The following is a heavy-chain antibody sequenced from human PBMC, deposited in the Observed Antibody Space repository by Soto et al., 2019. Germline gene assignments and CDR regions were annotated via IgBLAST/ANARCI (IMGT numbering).Heavy chain of an antibody. V-gene: IGHV1-69*13. CDR2: IIPIFGTA. D-gene: IGHD6-19*01. J-gene: IGHJ4*02. Sequence: ASVKVSCKASGGTFSSYAISWVRQAPGQGLEWMGGIIPIFGTANYAQKFQGRVTITADESTSTAYMELSSLRSEDTAVYYCARSYSSGWYGFDYWGQGTLVTVSS. CDR1: GGTFSSYA. CDR3: ARSYSSGWYGFDY.